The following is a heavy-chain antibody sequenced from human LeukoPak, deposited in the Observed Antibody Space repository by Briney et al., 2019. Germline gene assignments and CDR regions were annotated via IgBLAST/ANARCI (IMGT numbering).Heavy chain of an antibody. D-gene: IGHD4-17*01. J-gene: IGHJ3*02. CDR1: GFTFDDYA. CDR2: ISWNSGSI. CDR3: VKALRRGAFDI. Sequence: PGRSLRLSCAASGFTFDDYAMHWVRQAPGKGLEWVSGISWNSGSIGYADSVKGRFTISRDNAKNSLYLQMNSLRAEDTALYYRVKALRRGAFDIWGQGTMVTVSS. V-gene: IGHV3-9*01.